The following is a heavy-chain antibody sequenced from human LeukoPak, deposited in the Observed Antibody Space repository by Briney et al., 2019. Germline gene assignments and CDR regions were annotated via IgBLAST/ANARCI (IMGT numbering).Heavy chain of an antibody. CDR1: GFTFSDYY. CDR2: ISSSSSYT. Sequence: GGSLRLSCAASGFTFSDYYMSWIRQAPGKGLEWVSYISSSSSYTNYADSVKGRFTISRDNAKNSLYLQMNSLRAEDTAVYYCARGYGDYEGDAPLDYWGQGTLVTVS. D-gene: IGHD4-17*01. J-gene: IGHJ4*02. CDR3: ARGYGDYEGDAPLDY. V-gene: IGHV3-11*06.